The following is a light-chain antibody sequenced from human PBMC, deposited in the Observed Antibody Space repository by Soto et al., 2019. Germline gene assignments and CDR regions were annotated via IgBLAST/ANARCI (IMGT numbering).Light chain of an antibody. CDR3: MQARQTPLT. CDR2: LGS. CDR1: QSLLHTNGYTY. Sequence: DIVMTQSALSLPVTPGEPASISCRSSQSLLHTNGYTYLDWYLQKPGQSPQLLISLGSNRASGVPDRCSGSGSGTDSTLKIRRVEAEDVGGDYCMQARQTPLTFGGGTKVEIK. V-gene: IGKV2-28*01. J-gene: IGKJ4*01.